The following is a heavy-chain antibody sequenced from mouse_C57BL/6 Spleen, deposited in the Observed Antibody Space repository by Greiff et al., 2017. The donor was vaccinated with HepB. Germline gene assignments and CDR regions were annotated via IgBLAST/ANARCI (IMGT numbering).Heavy chain of an antibody. D-gene: IGHD1-1*01. V-gene: IGHV1-22*01. CDR1: GYTFTDYN. Sequence: EVQLQQSGPELVKPGASVKMSCKASGYTFTDYNMHWVKQSHGKSLEWIGYINPNNGGTSYNQKFKGKATLTVNKSSSTAYMELRSLTSEDSAVYYCARMTTDYGGAMDYWGQGTSVTVSS. J-gene: IGHJ4*01. CDR2: INPNNGGT. CDR3: ARMTTDYGGAMDY.